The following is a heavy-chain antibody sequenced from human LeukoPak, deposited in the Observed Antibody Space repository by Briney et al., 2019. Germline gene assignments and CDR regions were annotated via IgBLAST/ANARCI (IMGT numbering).Heavy chain of an antibody. CDR1: GFTFSSYG. V-gene: IGHV3-30*02. CDR2: IRYDGSNK. Sequence: GGSLRLSCAASGFTFSSYGMHWVRQAPGKGLEWVAFIRYDGSNKYYADSVKGRFTISRDNSKNTLYLRMNSLRAEDTAVYYCAKDPLEFGHYYYYMDVWGKGTTVTVSS. CDR3: AKDPLEFGHYYYYMDV. J-gene: IGHJ6*03. D-gene: IGHD3-10*01.